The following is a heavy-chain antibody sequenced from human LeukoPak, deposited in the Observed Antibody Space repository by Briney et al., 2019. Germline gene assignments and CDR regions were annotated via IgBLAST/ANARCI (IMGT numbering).Heavy chain of an antibody. V-gene: IGHV3-23*01. J-gene: IGHJ4*02. D-gene: IGHD3-22*01. CDR3: AKGGYYDSSGYYLDY. CDR1: GFTFSSYA. CDR2: ISGSGGST. Sequence: GGSLRLSCAASGFTFSSYAMSWVRQAPGKGLEWVSAISGSGGSTYYADSVKGRFTISRDNSKNTLYLQMNSLRAEDTVVYYCAKGGYYDSSGYYLDYWGQGTLVTVSS.